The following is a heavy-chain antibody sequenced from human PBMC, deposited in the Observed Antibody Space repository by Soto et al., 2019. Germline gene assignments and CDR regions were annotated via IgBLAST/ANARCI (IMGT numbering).Heavy chain of an antibody. CDR1: GFSFSNAW. CDR2: IKSKTDGGTT. J-gene: IGHJ4*02. CDR3: TNDLAVAGDFDY. D-gene: IGHD6-19*01. V-gene: IGHV3-15*07. Sequence: EVQLVESGGGLVKSGGSLRLSCAASGFSFSNAWMNWVRQAPGKGLEWVGRIKSKTDGGTTDYAAPLKGRFTISRDDSKDPLYLQMNSLKTEDAAVYYCTNDLAVAGDFDYWGQGSLVTVAS.